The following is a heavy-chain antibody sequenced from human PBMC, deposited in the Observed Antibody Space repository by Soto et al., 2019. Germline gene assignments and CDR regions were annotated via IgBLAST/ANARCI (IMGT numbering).Heavy chain of an antibody. V-gene: IGHV4-31*03. Sequence: QVQLQESGPGLVKPSQTLSLTCTVSGGSISSGGYYWSWIRQHPGKGLEWIGYIYYSGSTYYNPSHKRRFTIPVYTSNNRCSHKLSSVTAADPAVYYCALSFGVAAACPFDSWGQGTLVTVSS. CDR1: GGSISSGGYY. D-gene: IGHD6-13*01. CDR3: ALSFGVAAACPFDS. CDR2: IYYSGST. J-gene: IGHJ4*02.